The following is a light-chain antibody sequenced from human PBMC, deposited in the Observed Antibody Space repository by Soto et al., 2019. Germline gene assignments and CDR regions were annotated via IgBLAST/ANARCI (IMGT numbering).Light chain of an antibody. J-gene: IGKJ5*01. CDR3: QLYLYYPIT. CDR2: DAS. V-gene: IGKV1-5*01. Sequence: DIQMSHSPSTLSASDGDRVTMTCRASQSISSWLAWYQQKPGKAPKLLIYDASSLESGVPSRFSGSGSGTDFTLTIAHLQSEDFATYYCQLYLYYPITFGQGTLLEVK. CDR1: QSISSW.